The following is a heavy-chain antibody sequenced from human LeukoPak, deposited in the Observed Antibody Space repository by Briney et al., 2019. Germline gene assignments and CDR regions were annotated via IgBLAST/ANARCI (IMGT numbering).Heavy chain of an antibody. V-gene: IGHV1-58*01. CDR2: IVVGSGNT. D-gene: IGHD6-13*01. J-gene: IGHJ6*02. CDR1: GFTFTSSA. Sequence: SVKVSCKASGFTFTSSAVQWVRQARGQRLEWIGWIVVGSGNTNYAQKFQERVTITRGMSTSTAYMELSSLRSEDTAVYYCAADLDPGYSSSWGRYYGMDVWGQGTTVTVSS. CDR3: AADLDPGYSSSWGRYYGMDV.